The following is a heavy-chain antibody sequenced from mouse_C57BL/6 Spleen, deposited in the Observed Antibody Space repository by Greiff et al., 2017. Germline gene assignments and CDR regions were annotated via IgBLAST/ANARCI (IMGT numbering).Heavy chain of an antibody. V-gene: IGHV2-5*01. J-gene: IGHJ4*01. D-gene: IGHD2-5*01. CDR3: TKGPYDAVSNHPYAMDY. CDR1: GFSLTSYG. CDR2: IWRGGST. Sequence: VQLKQSGPGLVQPSQCLSITCTVSGFSLTSYGVHWVRQSPGKGLEWLGVIWRGGSTDYNAAFMSRMSITKDNSKNQVFLKMNSRQAIDTAIYYSTKGPYDAVSNHPYAMDYWCQGNSVTASS.